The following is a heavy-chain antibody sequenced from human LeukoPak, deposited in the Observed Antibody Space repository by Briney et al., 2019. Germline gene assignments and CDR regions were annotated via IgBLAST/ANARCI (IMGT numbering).Heavy chain of an antibody. CDR3: ARDPLRYLRVGHYDY. D-gene: IGHD3-9*01. Sequence: TGGSLRLSCAAPGFTFSTSAMNWVRQVPGKGLEWVSSIDLDSSHIYYAASVRGRFTISRDNARNSVYLQMNSLRVEDTALYYCARDPLRYLRVGHYDYWGQGTLVAVSS. CDR1: GFTFSTSA. V-gene: IGHV3-21*01. J-gene: IGHJ4*02. CDR2: IDLDSSHI.